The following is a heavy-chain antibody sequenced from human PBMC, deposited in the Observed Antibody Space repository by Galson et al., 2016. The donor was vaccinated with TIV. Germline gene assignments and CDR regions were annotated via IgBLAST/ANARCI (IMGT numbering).Heavy chain of an antibody. J-gene: IGHJ6*02. Sequence: SVKVSCKASGGSFSSHVFTWVRQAPGQGLEWMGDIIPLFATPTYAQKFKSRVTITADESTSTVYVELSSLGTEDKAIYFCAKHRKTAFCTYYNYYGMDVWGQGTSVTVSS. V-gene: IGHV1-69*13. CDR2: IIPLFATP. D-gene: IGHD2/OR15-2a*01. CDR1: GGSFSSHV. CDR3: AKHRKTAFCTYYNYYGMDV.